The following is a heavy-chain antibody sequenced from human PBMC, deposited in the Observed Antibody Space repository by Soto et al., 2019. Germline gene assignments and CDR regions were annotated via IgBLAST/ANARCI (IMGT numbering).Heavy chain of an antibody. V-gene: IGHV4-4*02. CDR1: GGSIISSNW. J-gene: IGHJ4*02. CDR3: ARRDWSGSTSHFYFDY. D-gene: IGHD3-9*01. CDR2: IYHSGST. Sequence: TETLSLTCAVSGGSIISSNWWNWVRQPPGKGLEWIGEIYHSGSTYYKPPLKSRVAMSVDTSKNQSSLKLTSATAADTAVYYCARRDWSGSTSHFYFDYWGQGVLVTVSS.